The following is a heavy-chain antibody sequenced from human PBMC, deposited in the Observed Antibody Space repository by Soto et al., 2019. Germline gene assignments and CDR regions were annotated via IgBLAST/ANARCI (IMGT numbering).Heavy chain of an antibody. D-gene: IGHD6-19*01. CDR1: GFTFDEYA. CDR3: TIRRIDSGWYWGFDQ. J-gene: IGHJ4*02. CDR2: INWNGGSI. V-gene: IGHV3-9*01. Sequence: EVHLVESGGGLVQPGRSLRLSCAASGFTFDEYAMHWVRQAPGKGLEWVSGINWNGGSIAYADSVKGRFTISKDNAKKSLYLQMNNLRPEDTALYYCTIRRIDSGWYWGFDQWGQGGLVTVSS.